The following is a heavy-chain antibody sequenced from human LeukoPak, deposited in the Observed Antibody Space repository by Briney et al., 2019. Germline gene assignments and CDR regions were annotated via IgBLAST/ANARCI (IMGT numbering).Heavy chain of an antibody. CDR3: ARDGGLITMIVVVINAFDI. V-gene: IGHV3-74*01. Sequence: GGSLRLSCGASGFTFGTYWMHWVRQAPGKGLVWVSGINSDGGTTTYADSVKGRFTISRDNAKNSLYLQMNSLRAEDTAVYYCARDGGLITMIVVVINAFDIWGQGTMVTVSS. CDR1: GFTFGTYW. D-gene: IGHD3-22*01. J-gene: IGHJ3*02. CDR2: INSDGGTT.